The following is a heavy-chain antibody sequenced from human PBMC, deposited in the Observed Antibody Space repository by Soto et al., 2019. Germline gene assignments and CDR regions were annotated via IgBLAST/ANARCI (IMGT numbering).Heavy chain of an antibody. V-gene: IGHV3-64*01. J-gene: IGHJ4*02. CDR1: GFTFSSYA. CDR2: ISSNGGST. D-gene: IGHD3-10*01. CDR3: ARGRAITMVRGDPITFYYFDY. Sequence: GGSLRLSCAASGFTFSSYAMHWVRQAPGKGLEYVSAISSNGGSTYYANSVKGRFTISRDNSKNTLYLQMGSLRAEDMAVYYCARGRAITMVRGDPITFYYFDYWGQGTLVTVSS.